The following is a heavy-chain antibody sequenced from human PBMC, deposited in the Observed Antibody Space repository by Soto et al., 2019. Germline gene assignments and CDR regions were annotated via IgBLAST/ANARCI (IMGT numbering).Heavy chain of an antibody. Sequence: GGSLRLSCAASGFTFSSYAMHWVRQAPGKGLEWVAVISYDGSNKYYADSVKGRFTISRDNSKNTLYLQMNSLRAEDTAVYYCARDFTSISGYYGDGLGYWGQGTLVTVSS. CDR1: GFTFSSYA. CDR3: ARDFTSISGYYGDGLGY. J-gene: IGHJ4*02. D-gene: IGHD4-17*01. CDR2: ISYDGSNK. V-gene: IGHV3-30-3*01.